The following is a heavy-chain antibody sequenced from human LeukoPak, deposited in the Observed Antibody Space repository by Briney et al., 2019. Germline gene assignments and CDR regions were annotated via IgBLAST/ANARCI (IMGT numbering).Heavy chain of an antibody. D-gene: IGHD2-2*01. CDR2: INPSGGST. J-gene: IGHJ6*02. V-gene: IGHV1-46*01. CDR3: ARDSFVVVPAAPGYYYYYGMDV. Sequence: ASVKVSCKASGYTFTSYYMHWVRQAPGQGLEWMGIINPSGGSTSYAQKFQGRVTMTRDTSTSTVYMELSSPRSEDTAVYYCARDSFVVVPAAPGYYYYYGMDVWGQGTTVTVSS. CDR1: GYTFTSYY.